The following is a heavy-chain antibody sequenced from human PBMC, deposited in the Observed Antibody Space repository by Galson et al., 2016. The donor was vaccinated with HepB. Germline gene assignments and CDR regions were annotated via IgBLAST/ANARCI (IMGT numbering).Heavy chain of an antibody. J-gene: IGHJ4*02. CDR1: GFSLSTTGVS. D-gene: IGHD3-10*01. CDR3: AHRRGSGRFY. V-gene: IGHV2-5*02. CDR2: IYWDGDK. Sequence: PALVKPTQTLTPTCTFSGFSLSTTGVSVGWIRQPPGKALDWLALIYWDGDKRYSPSLKSRLTITKDTSKNQVVLTMTKLDPVDTATYYCAHRRGSGRFYWGQGTQVTVSS.